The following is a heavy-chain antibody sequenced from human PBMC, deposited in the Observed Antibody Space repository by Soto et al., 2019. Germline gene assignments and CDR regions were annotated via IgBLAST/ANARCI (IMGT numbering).Heavy chain of an antibody. CDR3: AKAARLLDY. V-gene: IGHV3-23*01. CDR2: LSTSGIST. Sequence: GGSLRLSCAASGFTFTRYAMSWVRQAPGKGLEWVSSLSTSGISTYYADSVKGRFTISRDNSKDTLYLQMNSLRADDTAVYYCAKAARLLDYWGQGTLVTVSS. CDR1: GFTFTRYA. D-gene: IGHD6-25*01. J-gene: IGHJ4*02.